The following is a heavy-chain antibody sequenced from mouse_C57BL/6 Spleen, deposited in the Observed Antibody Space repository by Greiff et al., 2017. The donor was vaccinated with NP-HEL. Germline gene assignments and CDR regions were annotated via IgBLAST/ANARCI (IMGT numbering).Heavy chain of an antibody. Sequence: EVMLVESGGGLVKPGGSLKLSCAASGFTFSSYAMSWVRQTPEKRLEWVATISDGGSYTYYPDNVKGRFPISRDNAKNNLYLQMSHLKSEDTAMYYCARDRAVVGYAMDYWGQGTSVTVSS. J-gene: IGHJ4*01. CDR1: GFTFSSYA. D-gene: IGHD1-1*01. CDR3: ARDRAVVGYAMDY. V-gene: IGHV5-4*01. CDR2: ISDGGSYT.